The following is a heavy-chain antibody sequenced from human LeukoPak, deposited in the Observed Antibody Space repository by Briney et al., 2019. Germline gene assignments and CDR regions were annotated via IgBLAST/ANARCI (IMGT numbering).Heavy chain of an antibody. V-gene: IGHV4-61*08. CDR2: IYYSGST. CDR1: GGSISSGGYY. CDR3: ERNSYGYSYYYFDY. Sequence: SSQTLSLTCTLSGGSISSGGYYWSWIRQPPGKGLEWIGYIYYSGSTNYHPSLKSRVTISVDTSKNQFSLKLSSVIAADTAVYYCERNSYGYSYYYFDYWGQGTLVTVSP. J-gene: IGHJ4*02. D-gene: IGHD5-24*01.